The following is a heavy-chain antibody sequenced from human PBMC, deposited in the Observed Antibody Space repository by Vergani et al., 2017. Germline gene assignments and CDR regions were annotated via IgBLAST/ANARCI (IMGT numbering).Heavy chain of an antibody. CDR1: GGSISSSSYY. V-gene: IGHV4-39*01. Sequence: QLQLQESGPGLVKPSETLSLTCTVSGGSISSSSYYWGWIRQPPGKGLEWIGSIYYSGSTYYNPSLKSRVTISVDTSKNQFSLKLNSVTAAATAGYDCASVATGGARHYFDDWGQGSLVTVSS. CDR2: IYYSGST. D-gene: IGHD5-12*01. J-gene: IGHJ4*02. CDR3: ASVATGGARHYFDD.